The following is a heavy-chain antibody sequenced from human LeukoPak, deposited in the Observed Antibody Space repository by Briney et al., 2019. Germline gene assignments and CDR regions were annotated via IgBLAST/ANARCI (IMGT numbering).Heavy chain of an antibody. CDR1: GYTFSNYW. V-gene: IGHV5-51*01. Sequence: GEPLKISCKSSGYTFSNYWIGWVRQMPGKGLEWMGIIYPGDSDTRYSPSLEGQVSISADKSTSTAYLQWSSLKASDTAMYYCARVPYSISSMDYWGQGTLVTVSS. CDR2: IYPGDSDT. D-gene: IGHD6-6*01. J-gene: IGHJ4*02. CDR3: ARVPYSISSMDY.